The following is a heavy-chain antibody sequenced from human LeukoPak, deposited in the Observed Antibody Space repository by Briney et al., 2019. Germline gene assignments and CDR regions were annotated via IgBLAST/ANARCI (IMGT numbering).Heavy chain of an antibody. CDR2: IKQDGSEK. Sequence: GGSLRLSCAASGFTFTNYWMSWVRQAPGKGLEWVANIKQDGSEKHYVDSVKGRFTISRDNAKNSLFLQMNSLRAEDTAVYYCTRGEYYYDGGYWGQGTLVTVSS. J-gene: IGHJ4*02. CDR3: TRGEYYYDGGY. V-gene: IGHV3-7*04. CDR1: GFTFTNYW. D-gene: IGHD3-22*01.